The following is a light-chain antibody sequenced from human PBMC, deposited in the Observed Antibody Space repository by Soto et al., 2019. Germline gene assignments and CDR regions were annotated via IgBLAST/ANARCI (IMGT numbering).Light chain of an antibody. CDR3: EKQYYWA. CDR1: QSVGSY. CDR2: DAS. J-gene: IGKJ1*01. V-gene: IGKV3-11*01. Sequence: TVLTQSPATLALSPGERATLSCRASQSVGSYLAWYQQKPGQAPRLLIYDASNRATGIPARFSGSGSGTDFTLTIRCLEPVIFAFYYWEKQYYWAFGQVTKVDIK.